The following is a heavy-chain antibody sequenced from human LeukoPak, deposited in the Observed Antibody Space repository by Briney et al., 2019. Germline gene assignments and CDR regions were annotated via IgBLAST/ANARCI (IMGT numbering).Heavy chain of an antibody. CDR2: ISYDGSNK. CDR3: ARDKGTSYPSSFDY. V-gene: IGHV3-30*04. CDR1: GFTFSSYA. J-gene: IGHJ4*02. D-gene: IGHD6-6*01. Sequence: GGSLRLSCAASGFTFSSYAMHWVRQAPGKGLEWVALISYDGSNKYYADSVKGRFTISRDNSKNTLYLQMNSLRTEDTAVYYCARDKGTSYPSSFDYWGQGTLVTVSS.